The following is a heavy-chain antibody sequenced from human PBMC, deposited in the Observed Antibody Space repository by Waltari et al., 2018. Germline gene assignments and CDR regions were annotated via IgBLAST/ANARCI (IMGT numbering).Heavy chain of an antibody. J-gene: IGHJ4*02. D-gene: IGHD3-22*01. CDR3: AKGRYYYDSSGQASSFDY. V-gene: IGHV3-9*01. CDR2: ISWNSGSI. Sequence: EVQLVESGGGLVQPGRSLSLSCAASGFSFDDYAMQWVRQAPGKGLEWVSGISWNSGSIGYADSVKGRFTISRDNAKNSLYLQMNSLRAEDTALYYCAKGRYYYDSSGQASSFDYWGQGTLVTVSS. CDR1: GFSFDDYA.